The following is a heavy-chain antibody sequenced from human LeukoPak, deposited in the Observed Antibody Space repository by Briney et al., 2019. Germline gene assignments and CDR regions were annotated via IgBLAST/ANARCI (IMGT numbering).Heavy chain of an antibody. CDR1: GGSISSYY. D-gene: IGHD2-21*02. CDR2: IYISGST. V-gene: IGHV4-4*07. Sequence: SETLSLTCTVSGGSISSYYWNWIRQPAGKGLEWIGRIYISGSTNYNPSLKSRVTMSIDTSKNQISLKLRSVTATDTAVYYCARGDWGYWGQGTTVTVSS. J-gene: IGHJ4*02. CDR3: ARGDWGY.